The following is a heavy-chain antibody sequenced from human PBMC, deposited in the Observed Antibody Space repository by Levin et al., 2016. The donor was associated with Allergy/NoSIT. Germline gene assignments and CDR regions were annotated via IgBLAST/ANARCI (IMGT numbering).Heavy chain of an antibody. D-gene: IGHD6-19*01. CDR2: INHSGST. J-gene: IGHJ6*02. V-gene: IGHV4-34*01. Sequence: WIRQPPGKGLEWIGEINHSGSTNYNPSLKSRVTISVDTSKNQFSLKLSSVTAADTAVYYCARARYSSGWYGRRYDYYYYGMDVWGQGTTVTVSS. CDR3: ARARYSSGWYGRRYDYYYYGMDV.